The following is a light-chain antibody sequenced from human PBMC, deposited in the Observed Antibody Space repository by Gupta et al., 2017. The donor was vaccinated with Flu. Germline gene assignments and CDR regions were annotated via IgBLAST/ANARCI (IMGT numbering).Light chain of an antibody. CDR1: SSNIGSNS. CDR3: AVWDDGLDGVV. CDR2: SSN. J-gene: IGLJ2*01. V-gene: IGLV1-44*01. Sequence: QSVLSQPPSASGTPGQRLTISCSGSSSNIGSNSVNWYQQVSGTAPKLLIYSSNQRPSGVPGRFSGSKSGSSASLAIIGLQSEDEADYYCAVWDDGLDGVVFGGGTKVAVL.